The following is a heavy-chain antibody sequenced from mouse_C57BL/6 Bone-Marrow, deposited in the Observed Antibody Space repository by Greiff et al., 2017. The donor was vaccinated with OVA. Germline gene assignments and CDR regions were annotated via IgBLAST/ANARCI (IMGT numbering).Heavy chain of an antibody. CDR3: ARGGDMDY. Sequence: EVQGVESGGGLVQPGGSLKLSCAASGFTFSDYYMYWVRQTPEKRLEWVAYISNGGGSTYYPDTVKGRFTISRDNAKNTLYLQMSRLKSEDTAMYYCARGGDMDYWGQGTSVTVSS. J-gene: IGHJ4*01. V-gene: IGHV5-12*01. CDR1: GFTFSDYY. CDR2: ISNGGGST.